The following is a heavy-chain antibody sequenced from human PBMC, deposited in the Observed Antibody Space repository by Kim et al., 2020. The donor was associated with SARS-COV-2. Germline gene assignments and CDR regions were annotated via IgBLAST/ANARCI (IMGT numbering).Heavy chain of an antibody. D-gene: IGHD2-8*01. CDR2: ITYDGSNR. V-gene: IGHV3-30*03. CDR1: GFTFITYG. J-gene: IGHJ4*02. Sequence: GGSLRLSCAASGFTFITYGMHWVRQAPGKGLEWVAVITYDGSNRYYADSVKGRFTISRDNSKNTLYLQMNSLRTEDTAVYYCLQGVLYWGQGTLVTVSS. CDR3: LQGVLY.